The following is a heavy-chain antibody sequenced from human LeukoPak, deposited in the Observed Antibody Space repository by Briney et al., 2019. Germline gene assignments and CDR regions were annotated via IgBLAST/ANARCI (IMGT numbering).Heavy chain of an antibody. D-gene: IGHD2-8*01. Sequence: GGSLRLSCAASGFTFSNYAMHWVRQAPDKGLEWVAVISTEGSNKYYADSVKGRFTKSRDNSKNTLYLKMNSLRAEDTAVYYCARDRMRTEGYYYYGMDVWGQGTTVTVSS. J-gene: IGHJ6*02. CDR2: ISTEGSNK. V-gene: IGHV3-30-3*01. CDR3: ARDRMRTEGYYYYGMDV. CDR1: GFTFSNYA.